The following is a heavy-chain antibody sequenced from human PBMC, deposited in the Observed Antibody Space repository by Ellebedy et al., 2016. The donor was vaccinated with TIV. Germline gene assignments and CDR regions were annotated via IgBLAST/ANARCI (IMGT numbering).Heavy chain of an antibody. CDR1: GGSISSYY. CDR3: SVLGEGYSYGFIFDY. D-gene: IGHD5-18*01. J-gene: IGHJ4*02. Sequence: MPGGSLRLSCTVSGGSISSYYWSWIRQPPGKGLEWIGYIYHSGSTNYNPSLKSRVTISVDTSKNQFSLKLSSVTAADTAVYYCSVLGEGYSYGFIFDYWGQGTLVTVSS. CDR2: IYHSGST. V-gene: IGHV4-59*08.